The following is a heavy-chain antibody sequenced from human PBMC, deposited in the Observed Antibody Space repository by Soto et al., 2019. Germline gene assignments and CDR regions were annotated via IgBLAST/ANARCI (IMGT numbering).Heavy chain of an antibody. CDR3: ARRYLCYANGYYFDY. Sequence: GGSLRLSCAASGFTFSDYYMSWIRQAPGKGLEWVSYISSSSSYTNYADPVKGRFTISRDNAKNSLYLQMNSLRAEDTAVYYCARRYLCYANGYYFDYWGQGTLVTVSS. CDR2: ISSSSSYT. J-gene: IGHJ4*02. D-gene: IGHD2-2*01. V-gene: IGHV3-11*06. CDR1: GFTFSDYY.